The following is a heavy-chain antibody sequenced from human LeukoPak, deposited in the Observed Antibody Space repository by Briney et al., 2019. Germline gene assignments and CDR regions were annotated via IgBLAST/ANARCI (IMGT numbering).Heavy chain of an antibody. CDR2: LRGGGET. J-gene: IGHJ4*02. V-gene: IGHV3-23*01. CDR3: AKASWVSSADAVL. D-gene: IGHD3-16*01. Sequence: GGSLRLSCAASGFTFSSYAMSWVRQAPARGLEWVSSLRGGGETFYADSVKGRFTLSRDESKNTVYLQMNNLGVEDTAVYFCAKASWVSSADAVLWGQGTPVTVSS. CDR1: GFTFSSYA.